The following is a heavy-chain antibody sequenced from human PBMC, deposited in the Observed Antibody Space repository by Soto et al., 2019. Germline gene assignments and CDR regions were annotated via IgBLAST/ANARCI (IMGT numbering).Heavy chain of an antibody. CDR2: IKSKTDGGTT. CDR1: GFTFSNAW. V-gene: IGHV3-15*07. Sequence: GGSLRLSCAASGFTFSNAWMNWVRQAPGKGLEWVGRIKSKTDGGTTDYAAPVKGRFTISRDDSKNTLYLQMNSLKTEDTALYYCTTGSWNYGDDAFDIWGQGTMVTVSS. CDR3: TTGSWNYGDDAFDI. J-gene: IGHJ3*02. D-gene: IGHD1-7*01.